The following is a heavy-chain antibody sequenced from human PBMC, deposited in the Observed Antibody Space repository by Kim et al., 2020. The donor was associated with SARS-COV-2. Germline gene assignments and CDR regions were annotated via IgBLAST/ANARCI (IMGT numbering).Heavy chain of an antibody. CDR3: AKDRGVATRGDY. J-gene: IGHJ4*02. V-gene: IGHV3-23*01. D-gene: IGHD1-26*01. Sequence: YTDTVKGRFTISRDTSNDPLYLQMNSLRAEDTAVYYCAKDRGVATRGDYWGQGTLVTVSS.